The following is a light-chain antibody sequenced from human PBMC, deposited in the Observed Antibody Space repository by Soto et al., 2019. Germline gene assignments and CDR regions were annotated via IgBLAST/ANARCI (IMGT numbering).Light chain of an antibody. V-gene: IGKV1-5*03. CDR3: QQYKSYPLT. CDR1: QSIGNW. CDR2: EAC. J-gene: IGKJ1*01. Sequence: IRMTQSPSSQCASVGDRVTITCRASQSIGNWLAWYQQKRGRAPKFLIDEACSLESGVPSRFSGSGSGTEFTLTISGLQPDDFATYYCQQYKSYPLTFGQGTKV.